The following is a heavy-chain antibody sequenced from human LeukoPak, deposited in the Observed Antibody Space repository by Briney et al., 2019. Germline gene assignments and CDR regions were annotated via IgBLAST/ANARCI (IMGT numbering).Heavy chain of an antibody. V-gene: IGHV3-64*01. J-gene: IGHJ4*02. D-gene: IGHD6-19*01. Sequence: PGGSLRLSCAASGFTFSSYAIHWVRQAPGKGLEYVAAISSNGGSTFYANSVKGRFIVSRDSSKNTLSLQMGSLRTEDLAMYYCARRAPGFSSGWLDYWGQGTPVTVSS. CDR3: ARRAPGFSSGWLDY. CDR2: ISSNGGST. CDR1: GFTFSSYA.